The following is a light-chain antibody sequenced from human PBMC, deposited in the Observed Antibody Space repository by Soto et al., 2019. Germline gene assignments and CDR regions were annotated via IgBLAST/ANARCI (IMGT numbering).Light chain of an antibody. J-gene: IGKJ4*01. V-gene: IGKV3-15*01. CDR1: QFVSSTY. CDR3: QQYNHWPLS. Sequence: EVVLTQSPGTLSLSPGARATLSCRASQFVSSTYLAWYQQRPGQAPRLLIYGASTRATGVPARFSGSGSETEFTLTITTLQSEDFAVYYCQQYNHWPLSFGVGTKVDIK. CDR2: GAS.